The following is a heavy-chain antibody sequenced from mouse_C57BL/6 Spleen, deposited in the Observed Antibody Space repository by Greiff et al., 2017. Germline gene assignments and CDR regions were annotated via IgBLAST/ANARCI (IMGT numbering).Heavy chain of an antibody. CDR2: IDPSDSYT. CDR3: ARRHYGSSYVAY. J-gene: IGHJ2*01. Sequence: QVQLQQPGAELVMPGASVKLSCKASGYTFTSYWMHWVKQTPGQGLEWIGEIDPSDSYTNYNQKFKGKSTLTVDKSSSTAYMQLSSLTSEDSAVYYCARRHYGSSYVAYSPQGTTLTVSS. CDR1: GYTFTSYW. D-gene: IGHD1-1*01. V-gene: IGHV1-69*01.